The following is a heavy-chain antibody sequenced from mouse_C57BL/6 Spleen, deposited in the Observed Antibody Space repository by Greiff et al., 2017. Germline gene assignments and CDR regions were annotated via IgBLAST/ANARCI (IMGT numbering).Heavy chain of an antibody. CDR2: IDPSDSET. CDR1: GYTFTSYW. Sequence: VQLQQPGAELVRPGSSVKLSCKASGYTFTSYWMHWVKQRPIQGLEWIGNIDPSDSETHYNQKFKDKATLTVDKSSSTAYMQLSSLTSEDSAVYYCARGTTLYAMDYGGQGTSVTVSS. D-gene: IGHD5-5*01. V-gene: IGHV1-52*01. J-gene: IGHJ4*01. CDR3: ARGTTLYAMDY.